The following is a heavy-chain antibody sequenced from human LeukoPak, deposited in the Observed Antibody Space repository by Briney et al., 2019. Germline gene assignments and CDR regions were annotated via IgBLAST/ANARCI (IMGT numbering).Heavy chain of an antibody. D-gene: IGHD6-19*01. CDR2: ISAYNGNT. J-gene: IGHJ5*02. Sequence: ASVKVSCKASGYTFTSYGISWVRQAPGQGLEWMGWISAYNGNTNYAQKLQGRVTMTTDTSTSTAYMELRSLRSDDTAVYYCAGGIAVAGFMDWFDPWSQGTLVTVSS. CDR3: AGGIAVAGFMDWFDP. V-gene: IGHV1-18*01. CDR1: GYTFTSYG.